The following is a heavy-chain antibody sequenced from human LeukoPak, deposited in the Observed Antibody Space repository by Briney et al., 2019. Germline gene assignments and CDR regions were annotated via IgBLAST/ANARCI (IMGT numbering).Heavy chain of an antibody. D-gene: IGHD1-26*01. Sequence: GGSLRLSCAASGFTFSSYGMSWVRQAPGKGLEWVSAISGSGGSTYYADSVKGRFTISRDNSKNTLYLQMNSLRAEDTAVYYCVKEGVSGSYYYYYMDVWGKGTTVTISS. J-gene: IGHJ6*03. V-gene: IGHV3-23*01. CDR1: GFTFSSYG. CDR2: ISGSGGST. CDR3: VKEGVSGSYYYYYMDV.